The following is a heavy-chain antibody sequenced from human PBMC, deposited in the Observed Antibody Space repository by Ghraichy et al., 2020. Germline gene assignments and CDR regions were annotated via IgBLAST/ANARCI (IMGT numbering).Heavy chain of an antibody. D-gene: IGHD1-1*01. J-gene: IGHJ6*02. CDR3: AKDVSHWNPQAEGMDV. V-gene: IGHV3-9*01. Sequence: GGSLRLSCAASGFTFDDYAMHWVRQAPGKGLEWVSGISWNSGSIGYADSVKGRFTISRDNAKNSLYLQMNSLRAEDTALYYCAKDVSHWNPQAEGMDVWGQGTTVTVSS. CDR2: ISWNSGSI. CDR1: GFTFDDYA.